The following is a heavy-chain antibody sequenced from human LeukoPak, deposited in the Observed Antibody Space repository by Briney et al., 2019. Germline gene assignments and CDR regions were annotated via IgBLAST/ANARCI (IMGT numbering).Heavy chain of an antibody. J-gene: IGHJ4*02. Sequence: GGSLRLSCAASGFTVSNNYMSWVRQAPGKGLEWVSVIYSGDITYYADSVKGRFTISRDNSKNTLYLQMNSLRAEDTALYYCARVFSGNYYSGFDYWGQGTLVTVSS. D-gene: IGHD3-10*01. CDR2: IYSGDIT. CDR3: ARVFSGNYYSGFDY. CDR1: GFTVSNNY. V-gene: IGHV3-53*01.